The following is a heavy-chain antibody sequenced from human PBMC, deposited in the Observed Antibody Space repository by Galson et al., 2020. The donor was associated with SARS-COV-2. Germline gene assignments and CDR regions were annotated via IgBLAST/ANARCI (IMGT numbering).Heavy chain of an antibody. CDR3: ARHPLFVVVTAISGWFDP. V-gene: IGHV4-39*01. CDR2: IYYSGST. D-gene: IGHD2-21*02. J-gene: IGHJ5*02. CDR1: GGSISSSSYY. Sequence: ASETLSLTCTVSGGSISSSSYYWGWIRQPPGKGLEWIGSIYYSGSTYYNPSLKSRVTISVDTSKNQFSLKLCSVTAADTAVYYCARHPLFVVVTAISGWFDPWGQGTLVTVSS.